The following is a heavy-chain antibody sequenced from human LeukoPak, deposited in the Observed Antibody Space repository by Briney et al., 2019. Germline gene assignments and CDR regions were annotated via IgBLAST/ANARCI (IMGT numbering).Heavy chain of an antibody. CDR2: MNPNSGNT. CDR3: AREVAPSSTSCHGDCDYYYYYMDV. V-gene: IGHV1-8*03. CDR1: GYTFTSYD. J-gene: IGHJ6*03. Sequence: ASVKVSCKASGYTFTSYDINWVRQATGQGLEWMGWMNPNSGNTGYAQKFQGRVTITRNTSISTAYMELSSLRSEDTAVYYCAREVAPSSTSCHGDCDYYYYYMDVWGKGTTVTVSS. D-gene: IGHD2-2*01.